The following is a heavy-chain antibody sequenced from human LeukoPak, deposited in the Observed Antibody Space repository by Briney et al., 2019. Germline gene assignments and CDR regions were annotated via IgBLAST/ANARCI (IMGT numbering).Heavy chain of an antibody. CDR2: IKQDGSEK. J-gene: IGHJ4*02. D-gene: IGHD1-26*01. CDR1: GFTFSSYW. CDR3: ARDLSGCYYLMEY. Sequence: GGSLRLSCVASGFTFSSYWMTWVRQAPGKGLEWVANIKQDGSEKYYVDSVKGRFTISRDNAKNSLYLQMNSLRAEDTAVYYCARDLSGCYYLMEYWGQGTLVTVSS. V-gene: IGHV3-7*01.